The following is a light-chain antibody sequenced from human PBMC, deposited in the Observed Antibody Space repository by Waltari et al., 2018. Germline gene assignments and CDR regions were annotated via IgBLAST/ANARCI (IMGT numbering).Light chain of an antibody. V-gene: IGKV3-20*01. CDR3: QQYGSSPPMYT. CDR1: QSVSSSY. J-gene: IGKJ2*01. CDR2: GAS. Sequence: IVFTQSPGTLSLSPGERATLSCRASQSVSSSYLAWYQQKPGQAPRLLIYGASSRATGIPDRFSGSGSGTDFTLTISRLEPEDFAVYYCQQYGSSPPMYTFGQGTKLEI.